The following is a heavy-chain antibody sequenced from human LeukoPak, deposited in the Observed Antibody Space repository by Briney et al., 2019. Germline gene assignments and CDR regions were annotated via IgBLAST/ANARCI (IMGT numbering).Heavy chain of an antibody. CDR3: ARHGRGTMVRGVIIHFDY. Sequence: SETLSLTCTVSGGSISSSSYYWGWIRQPPGKGLEWIGSIYYSGSTYYNPSLKSRVTISVDTSKHQFSLKLSSVTAADTAVYYCARHGRGTMVRGVIIHFDYWGQGTLVTVSS. J-gene: IGHJ4*02. CDR2: IYYSGST. D-gene: IGHD3-10*01. V-gene: IGHV4-39*01. CDR1: GGSISSSSYY.